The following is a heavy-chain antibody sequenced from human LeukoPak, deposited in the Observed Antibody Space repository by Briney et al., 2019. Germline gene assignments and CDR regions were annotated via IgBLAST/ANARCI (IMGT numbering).Heavy chain of an antibody. D-gene: IGHD3-10*01. J-gene: IGHJ3*02. V-gene: IGHV4-39*07. CDR3: ARDRGGAFDI. CDR2: IYYSGNT. CDR1: GGSISSSNYY. Sequence: SETLSLTCTVSGGSISSSNYYWGWIRQPPGKGLEWIGSIYYSGNTYYNPSLKSRVTISVDTSKNQFSLKLSSVTAADTAVYYCARDRGGAFDIWGQGTMVTVSS.